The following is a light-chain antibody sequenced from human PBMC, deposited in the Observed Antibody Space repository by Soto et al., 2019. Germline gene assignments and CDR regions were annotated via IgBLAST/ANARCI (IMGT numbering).Light chain of an antibody. CDR3: QKYSSTPFP. J-gene: IGKJ3*01. V-gene: IGKV1-27*01. CDR2: AAS. Sequence: DIQMTKSPSSMSASVGDRVTITCRASQAITNAVAWYQQRPGKAPQLLIHAASTLHAGVPSRIRGSGSGTDFPLTLSRLQPDDGATYYCQKYSSTPFPFGPGTKVDIK. CDR1: QAITNA.